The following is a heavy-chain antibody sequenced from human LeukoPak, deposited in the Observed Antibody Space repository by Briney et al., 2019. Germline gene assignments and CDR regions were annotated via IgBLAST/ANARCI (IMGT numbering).Heavy chain of an antibody. Sequence: ASVKVSCKASGYTFTSYDINWVRQATGQGLEWMGWISAYNGNTSYAQKLQGRVTMTTDTSTSTAYMELRSLRSDDTAVYYCARDPALGYTSGWYNWFDPWGQGTLVTVSS. V-gene: IGHV1-18*01. CDR3: ARDPALGYTSGWYNWFDP. CDR1: GYTFTSYD. J-gene: IGHJ5*02. D-gene: IGHD6-19*01. CDR2: ISAYNGNT.